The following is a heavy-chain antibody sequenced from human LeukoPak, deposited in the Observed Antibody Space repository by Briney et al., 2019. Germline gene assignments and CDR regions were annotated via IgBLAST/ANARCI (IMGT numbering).Heavy chain of an antibody. CDR3: ARDVRGYYYYMDV. D-gene: IGHD3-10*02. CDR2: ISAYNGNT. CDR1: GYTFTGYY. J-gene: IGHJ6*03. Sequence: ASVKVSCKASGYTFTGYYMHWVRQAPGQGLEWMGWISAYNGNTNYAQKLQGRVTMTTDTSTSTAYMELRSLRSDDTAVYYCARDVRGYYYYMDVWGKGTTVTVSS. V-gene: IGHV1-18*04.